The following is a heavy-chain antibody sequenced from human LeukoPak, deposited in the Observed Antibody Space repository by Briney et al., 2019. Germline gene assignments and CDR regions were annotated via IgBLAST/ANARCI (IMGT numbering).Heavy chain of an antibody. CDR2: INHSGST. J-gene: IGHJ6*02. Sequence: SATLSLTCTVSGGSISSSSYCWSWIRQPPGKGLEWIGEINHSGSTNYNPSLKSRVTISVDTSKNQFSLKLSSVTAADTAVYYCASGRGRFGELSRYYYYGMDVWGQGTTVTVSS. CDR3: ASGRGRFGELSRYYYYGMDV. CDR1: GGSISSSSYC. D-gene: IGHD3-10*01. V-gene: IGHV4-39*07.